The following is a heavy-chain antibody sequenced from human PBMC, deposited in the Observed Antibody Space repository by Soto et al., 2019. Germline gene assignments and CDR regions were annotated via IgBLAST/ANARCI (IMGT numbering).Heavy chain of an antibody. CDR2: INPSGGST. Sequence: ASVKVSCKASGYTFTSYYMHWVRQAPGQGLEWMGIINPSGGSTSYAQKFQGRVTMTRDMSTSTVYMELSSLRSEDTAVYYCAREIRQYYYGSGTPISDYWGQGTLVTVSS. CDR3: AREIRQYYYGSGTPISDY. J-gene: IGHJ4*02. V-gene: IGHV1-46*01. CDR1: GYTFTSYY. D-gene: IGHD3-10*01.